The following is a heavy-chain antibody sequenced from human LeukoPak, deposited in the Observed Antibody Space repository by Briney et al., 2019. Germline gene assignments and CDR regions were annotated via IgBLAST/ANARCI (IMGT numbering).Heavy chain of an antibody. CDR1: GGSLSGHY. V-gene: IGHV4-34*01. D-gene: IGHD3-10*01. CDR2: ISDRGST. Sequence: SETLSLTCAVYGGSLSGHYVSWVRQPPGKGLKWIGEISDRGSTGYNPSLMSRVTLSVDTSKNQISLKLISMTAADTAVYYCARRSYHGPESYPRSWGQGTLVIVSS. CDR3: ARRSYHGPESYPRS. J-gene: IGHJ4*02.